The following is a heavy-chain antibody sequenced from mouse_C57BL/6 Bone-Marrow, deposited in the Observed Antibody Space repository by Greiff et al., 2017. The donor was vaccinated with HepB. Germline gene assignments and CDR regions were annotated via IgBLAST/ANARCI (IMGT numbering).Heavy chain of an antibody. J-gene: IGHJ1*03. D-gene: IGHD1-1*01. CDR3: ARDPSITTVVAYNWYFDV. CDR1: GFTFSSYA. Sequence: EVMLVESGGGLVKPGGSLKLSCAASGFTFSSYAMSWVRQTPEKRLEWVATISDGGSYTYYPDNVKGRFTISRDNAKNNLYLQMSHLKSEDTAMYYCARDPSITTVVAYNWYFDVWGTGTTVTVSS. CDR2: ISDGGSYT. V-gene: IGHV5-4*01.